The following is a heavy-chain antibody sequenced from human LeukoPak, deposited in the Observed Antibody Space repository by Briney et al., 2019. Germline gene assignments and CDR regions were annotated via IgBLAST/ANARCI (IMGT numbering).Heavy chain of an antibody. D-gene: IGHD3-10*01. CDR1: GYTFTDYY. Sequence: ASVKVSCKATGYTFTDYYINWVRQAPGQGLEWIGWINPNSGDTNYAQKFQDRVTMTRDTSISTAYIELNFLRSDDTAVFYCARGDYYGSPKVVAAWGQGTLVTVSS. V-gene: IGHV1-2*02. CDR2: INPNSGDT. J-gene: IGHJ5*02. CDR3: ARGDYYGSPKVVAA.